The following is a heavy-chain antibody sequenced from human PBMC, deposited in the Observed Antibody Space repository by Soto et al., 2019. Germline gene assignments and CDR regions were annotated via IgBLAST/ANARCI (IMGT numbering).Heavy chain of an antibody. CDR3: ARGCSSTSCYNWYFDL. Sequence: EVQLVESGGGLVKPGGSLRLSCAASGFTFSSYSMNWVRQAPGKGLEWVSSISSSSSYIYYVDSVKGRFTISRDNAKNSLYLQMNSLRAEDTAVYYCARGCSSTSCYNWYFDLWGRGTLVTVSS. CDR1: GFTFSSYS. J-gene: IGHJ2*01. CDR2: ISSSSSYI. V-gene: IGHV3-21*03. D-gene: IGHD2-2*01.